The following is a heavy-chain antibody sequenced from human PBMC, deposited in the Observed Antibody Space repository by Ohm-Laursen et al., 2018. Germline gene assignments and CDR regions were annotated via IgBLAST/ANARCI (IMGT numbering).Heavy chain of an antibody. CDR3: ARSGSSGWYAN. V-gene: IGHV4-59*07. CDR1: GGSISSYY. Sequence: SDTLSLTCTVSGGSISSYYWSWIRQPPGKGLEWIGYIYYSGNTNYNPSLKSRLTISVDTSKNQFSLKLSSVTAADTAVYYCARSGSSGWYANWGQGTLVTVSS. J-gene: IGHJ4*02. D-gene: IGHD6-19*01. CDR2: IYYSGNT.